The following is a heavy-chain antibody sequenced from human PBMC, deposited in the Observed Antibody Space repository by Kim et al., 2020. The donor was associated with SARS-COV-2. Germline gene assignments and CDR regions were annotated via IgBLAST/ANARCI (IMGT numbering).Heavy chain of an antibody. CDR2: IYHSGST. J-gene: IGHJ4*02. V-gene: IGHV4-30-2*01. CDR1: GGSISSGGYS. CDR3: ARGVVGGVFPDY. D-gene: IGHD2-2*01. Sequence: SETLSLTCAVSGGSISSGGYSWSWIRQPPGKGLEWIGYIYHSGSTYYNPSLKSRVTISVDRSKNQFSLKLSSVTAADTAVYYCARGVVGGVFPDYWGQGTLVTVSS.